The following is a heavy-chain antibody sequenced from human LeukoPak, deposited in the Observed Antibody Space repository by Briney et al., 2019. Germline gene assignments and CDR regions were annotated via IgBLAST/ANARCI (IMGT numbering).Heavy chain of an antibody. CDR2: IKEDGSEK. D-gene: IGHD6-19*01. V-gene: IGHV3-7*01. Sequence: GGSLRLSCAASGFTFSSYWMSWVRQAPGMGLEWVANIKEDGSEKYYVDSVKGRFTISRDNAKNSLYLQMNSLRAEDTAVYYCARVRGIAVAGTASIYFDYWGQGTLVTVSS. J-gene: IGHJ4*02. CDR1: GFTFSSYW. CDR3: ARVRGIAVAGTASIYFDY.